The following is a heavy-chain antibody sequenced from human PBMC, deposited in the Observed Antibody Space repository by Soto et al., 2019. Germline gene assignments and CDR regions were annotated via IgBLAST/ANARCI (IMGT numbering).Heavy chain of an antibody. J-gene: IGHJ5*02. CDR2: IYYSGST. V-gene: IGHV4-31*03. D-gene: IGHD3-9*01. CDR1: GGSISSGGYY. CDR3: ARGMYDISLLGEYNWFDP. Sequence: QVQLQESGPGLVKPSQTLSLTCTVSGGSISSGGYYWSWIRQHPGKGLEWIGYIYYSGSTYYNPSLKSRVTISVDTSKNQFSLKLSSVTAADTAVYYCARGMYDISLLGEYNWFDPWGQGTLVTVSS.